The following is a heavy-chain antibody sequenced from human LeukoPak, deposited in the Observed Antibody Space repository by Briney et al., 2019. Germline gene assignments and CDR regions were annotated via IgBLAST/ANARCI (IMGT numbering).Heavy chain of an antibody. Sequence: SQTLSLTCALSGDSVSSSSAAWNWIRQSPSRGLEWLGRTYYRSKWYNDYAISVKGRITINPDTSKNQFSLHLNSVTPEDTALYYCARGSHNSGLLWGQGTLVSVSS. V-gene: IGHV6-1*01. D-gene: IGHD6-19*01. CDR3: ARGSHNSGLL. J-gene: IGHJ4*02. CDR2: TYYRSKWYN. CDR1: GDSVSSSSAA.